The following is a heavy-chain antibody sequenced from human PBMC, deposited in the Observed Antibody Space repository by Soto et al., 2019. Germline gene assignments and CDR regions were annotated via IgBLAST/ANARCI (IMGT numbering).Heavy chain of an antibody. D-gene: IGHD4-17*01. J-gene: IGHJ3*02. V-gene: IGHV4-59*12. Sequence: SETLSLTCTVSGGSISSYYWSWIRQPPGKGLEWIGYIYYSGSTDYNPSLKSRVTISVDTSKNQFSLKLTSVTAADTAVYYCAGYGDYVVAFDIWGQGTMVTISS. CDR2: IYYSGST. CDR3: AGYGDYVVAFDI. CDR1: GGSISSYY.